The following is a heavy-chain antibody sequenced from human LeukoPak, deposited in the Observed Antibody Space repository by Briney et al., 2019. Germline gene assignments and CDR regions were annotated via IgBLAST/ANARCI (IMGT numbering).Heavy chain of an antibody. CDR3: ARHDAPYGSGWFTRGYYYGMDV. CDR1: GGSISSYY. J-gene: IGHJ6*02. Sequence: SETLSLTCTVSGGSISSYYWSWIRQPPGKGLEWIGYIYYSGSTNYNPSLKSRVTISVDTSKNQFSLKLSSVTAADTAVYYCARHDAPYGSGWFTRGYYYGMDVWGQGTTVTVSS. D-gene: IGHD6-19*01. CDR2: IYYSGST. V-gene: IGHV4-59*08.